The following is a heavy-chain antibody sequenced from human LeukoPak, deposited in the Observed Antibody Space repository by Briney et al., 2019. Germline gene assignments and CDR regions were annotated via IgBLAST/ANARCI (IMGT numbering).Heavy chain of an antibody. CDR1: GFTFSSYA. Sequence: GGSLRLSCAASGFTFSSYAMSWVRQAPGKGLEWVSAISGSGGSTYYADSVKGRFTISRDNSKNTLYLQMNSLRAEDTAVYYCAKVKSYYDSSGYYVVGGFDYWGQGTLVTVSS. CDR3: AKVKSYYDSSGYYVVGGFDY. D-gene: IGHD3-22*01. V-gene: IGHV3-23*01. J-gene: IGHJ4*02. CDR2: ISGSGGST.